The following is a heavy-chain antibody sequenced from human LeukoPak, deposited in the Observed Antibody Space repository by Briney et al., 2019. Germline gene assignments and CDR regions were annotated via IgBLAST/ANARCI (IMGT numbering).Heavy chain of an antibody. Sequence: ASVKVSCKASGYTFTGYYMHWVRQAPGQGLEWMGWINPNSGGTKYAQKFQGRVTMTRDTSISTAYMELNRLRSDDTAVYYCARVMNREGTNYWGQGTLVTVSS. V-gene: IGHV1-2*02. CDR1: GYTFTGYY. CDR3: ARVMNREGTNY. D-gene: IGHD1/OR15-1a*01. CDR2: INPNSGGT. J-gene: IGHJ4*02.